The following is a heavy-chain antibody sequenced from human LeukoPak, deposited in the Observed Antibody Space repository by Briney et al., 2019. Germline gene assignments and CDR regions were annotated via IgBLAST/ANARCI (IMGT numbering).Heavy chain of an antibody. CDR1: GFTFSSYS. J-gene: IGHJ6*03. Sequence: GGSLRLSCAASGFTFSSYSMNWVRQAPGKGLEWVSSISSSSSYIYYADSVKGRFTISRDNAKNSLYLQMNSLRAEDTAVYYCARDPWRTTVTTVYMDVWGKGTTVTVSS. CDR2: ISSSSSYI. D-gene: IGHD4-17*01. V-gene: IGHV3-21*01. CDR3: ARDPWRTTVTTVYMDV.